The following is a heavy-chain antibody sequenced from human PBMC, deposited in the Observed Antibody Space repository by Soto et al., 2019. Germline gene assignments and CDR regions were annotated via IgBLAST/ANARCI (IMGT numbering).Heavy chain of an antibody. CDR3: ASNVLRYFDWFPGFDY. J-gene: IGHJ4*02. D-gene: IGHD3-9*01. CDR2: IYYSGST. CDR1: GGSISSGGYY. V-gene: IGHV4-31*03. Sequence: SETLSLTCTVSGGSISSGGYYWSWIRQHPGKGLEWIGYIYYSGSTYYNPSLKSRVTISVDTSKNQFSLKLSSVTAADTAVYYCASNVLRYFDWFPGFDYWGQGTMVTVSS.